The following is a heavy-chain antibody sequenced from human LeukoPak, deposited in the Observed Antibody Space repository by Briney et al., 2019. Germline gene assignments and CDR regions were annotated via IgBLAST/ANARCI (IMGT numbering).Heavy chain of an antibody. CDR2: IRGSGNTA. Sequence: GGSLRLSCAASGFTFSSFAMTWVRQGPGKGLEWVSSIRGSGNTAYYADSVKGRFTISRDNSKNTMFMQMHSLSADDTAVYYCARAIQRCSVFYSFFDPWGQGTLVTVSS. D-gene: IGHD3-22*01. CDR3: ARAIQRCSVFYSFFDP. V-gene: IGHV3-23*01. J-gene: IGHJ5*02. CDR1: GFTFSSFA.